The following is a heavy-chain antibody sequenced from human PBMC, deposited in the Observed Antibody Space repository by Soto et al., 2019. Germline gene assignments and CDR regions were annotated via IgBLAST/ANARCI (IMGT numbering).Heavy chain of an antibody. CDR1: GGYISSYY. Sequence: PSETLSLTCTVSGGYISSYYWSWIRQPPGKGLKWIGYIYYSGSTNYNPSLKSRVTISVDTSKNQFSLKLSSVTAADTAVYYCARWDSSSSDYNWFDPWGQGTLVTVSS. CDR2: IYYSGST. J-gene: IGHJ5*02. D-gene: IGHD6-6*01. CDR3: ARWDSSSSDYNWFDP. V-gene: IGHV4-59*01.